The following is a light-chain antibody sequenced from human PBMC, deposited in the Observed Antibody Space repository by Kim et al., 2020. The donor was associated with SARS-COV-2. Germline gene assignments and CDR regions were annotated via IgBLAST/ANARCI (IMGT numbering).Light chain of an antibody. V-gene: IGLV8-61*01. CDR3: VLYMGSGIWV. CDR1: SGSVSTIYN. J-gene: IGLJ3*02. Sequence: FTLTCGLGSGSVSTIYNPSWYHQTPGQAPRTLIYSTNTRSSGVPDLFSGSVHENKAALTITGAQADDESDYYCVLYMGSGIWVFGGGTKLTFL. CDR2: STN.